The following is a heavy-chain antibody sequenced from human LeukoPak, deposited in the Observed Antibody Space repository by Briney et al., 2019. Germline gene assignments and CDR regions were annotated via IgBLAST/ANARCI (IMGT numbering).Heavy chain of an antibody. J-gene: IGHJ4*02. D-gene: IGHD3-10*01. CDR2: IYHSGST. V-gene: IGHV4-30-2*01. CDR3: ARIRSYGSGSYYVDY. CDR1: GGSISSGGYS. Sequence: SETLSLTCAVSGGSISSGGYSWSWIRQPPGKGLEWIGYIYHSGSTYYNPSLKSRVTISVDRSKNQFSLKLSSVTAADTAVYYCARIRSYGSGSYYVDYWGQGTLVTVSS.